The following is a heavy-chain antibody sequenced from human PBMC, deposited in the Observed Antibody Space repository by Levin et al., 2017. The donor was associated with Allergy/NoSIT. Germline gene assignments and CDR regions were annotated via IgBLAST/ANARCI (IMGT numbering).Heavy chain of an antibody. D-gene: IGHD4-11*01. V-gene: IGHV4-59*01. CDR3: ARDRTTQHASCVYYYGMDV. CDR2: IYYSGST. CDR1: GGSISSYY. Sequence: PSETLSLTCTVSGGSISSYYWSWIRQPPGKGLEWIGCIYYSGSTNYNPSLKSRVTISVDTSKNQFSLRLSSVTAADTAVYYCARDRTTQHASCVYYYGMDVWGPGTTVTVSS. J-gene: IGHJ6*02.